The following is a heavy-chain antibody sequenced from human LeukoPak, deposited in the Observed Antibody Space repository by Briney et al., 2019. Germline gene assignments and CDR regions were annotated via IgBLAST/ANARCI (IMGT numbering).Heavy chain of an antibody. CDR1: GFTFSRYN. CDR3: ARGLGAHPALAYAFDI. D-gene: IGHD3-10*01. Sequence: GGSLRLSCAASGFTFSRYNMNWVRQAPGRGLEWVSSISSGTSGSYYIYYADSVKGRFSISRDNAKNSLYLQMNSLRAEDTAVYYCARGLGAHPALAYAFDIWGQGTMVTVSS. CDR2: ISSGTSGSYYI. J-gene: IGHJ3*02. V-gene: IGHV3-21*01.